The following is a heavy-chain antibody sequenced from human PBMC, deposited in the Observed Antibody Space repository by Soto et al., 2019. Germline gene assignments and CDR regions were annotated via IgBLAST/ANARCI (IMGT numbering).Heavy chain of an antibody. Sequence: HPGGSLRLSCEASGFTFSSYWMSWVRQAPGKGLEWVANINQDGSEKYYVGSVKGRFTISRDNAKNSLYLQMNGLRVEDTGVYYCARDKVVGPTHFDHWGQGTLVTVSS. CDR2: INQDGSEK. J-gene: IGHJ4*02. CDR3: ARDKVVGPTHFDH. D-gene: IGHD1-26*01. CDR1: GFTFSSYW. V-gene: IGHV3-7*03.